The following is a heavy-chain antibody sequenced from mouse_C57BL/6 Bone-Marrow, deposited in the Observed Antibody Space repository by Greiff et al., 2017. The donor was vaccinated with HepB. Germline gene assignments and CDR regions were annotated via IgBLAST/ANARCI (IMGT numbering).Heavy chain of an antibody. D-gene: IGHD2-5*01. Sequence: EVQRVESGGGLVKPGGSLKLSCAASGFTFSSYAMSWVRQTPEKRLEWVATISDGGSYTYYPDNVKGRFTISRDNAKNNLYLQMSHLKSEDTAMYYCARDRGSNHWYFDVWGTGTTVTVSS. CDR2: ISDGGSYT. CDR3: ARDRGSNHWYFDV. J-gene: IGHJ1*03. CDR1: GFTFSSYA. V-gene: IGHV5-4*01.